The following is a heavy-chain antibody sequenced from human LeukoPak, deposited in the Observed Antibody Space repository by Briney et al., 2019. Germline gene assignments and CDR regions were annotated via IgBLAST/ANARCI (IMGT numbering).Heavy chain of an antibody. Sequence: ASVKVSCRASGYSFTGYYMHWVRQAPGQGLEWMGWINPNSGDTGYAQQFQGRVTMTRDMSIITIYMELTRLRSDDTAFYYCARWDGYSSSPDYWGQGSLVTVSS. D-gene: IGHD6-13*01. CDR1: GYSFTGYY. J-gene: IGHJ4*02. V-gene: IGHV1-2*02. CDR3: ARWDGYSSSPDY. CDR2: INPNSGDT.